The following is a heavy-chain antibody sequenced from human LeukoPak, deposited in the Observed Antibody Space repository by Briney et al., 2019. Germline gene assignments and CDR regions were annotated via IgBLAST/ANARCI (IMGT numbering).Heavy chain of an antibody. CDR3: ARTYYYDSSSFPYYGMDV. CDR1: GYTFTSYG. CDR2: INPNSGGT. D-gene: IGHD3-22*01. J-gene: IGHJ6*02. V-gene: IGHV1-2*02. Sequence: ASVKVSCKASGYTFTSYGISWVRQAPGQGLEWMGWINPNSGGTNYAQKFQGRVTMTRDTSISTAYMELSRLRSDDTAVYYCARTYYYDSSSFPYYGMDVWGQGTTVTVSS.